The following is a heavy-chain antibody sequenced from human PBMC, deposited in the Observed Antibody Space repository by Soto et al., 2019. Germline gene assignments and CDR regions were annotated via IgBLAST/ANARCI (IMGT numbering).Heavy chain of an antibody. CDR2: ISWNSGSI. CDR1: GFTFDDYA. D-gene: IGHD3-10*01. J-gene: IGHJ4*02. V-gene: IGHV3-9*01. Sequence: EVQLVESGGGLVQPGRSLRLSCAASGFTFDDYAMHWVRQAPGKGLEWVSGISWNSGSIGYADSVKGRFTLSRDNAKNSLYLQMNSLRAEDTALYYCAKDNYGSGSYYNFWGQGTLVTVSS. CDR3: AKDNYGSGSYYNF.